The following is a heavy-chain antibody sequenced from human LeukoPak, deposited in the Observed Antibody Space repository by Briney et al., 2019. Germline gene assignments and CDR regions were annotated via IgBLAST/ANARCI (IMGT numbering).Heavy chain of an antibody. CDR1: GFTFSSYG. CDR2: IRYDGSNK. D-gene: IGHD2-21*02. J-gene: IGHJ6*03. V-gene: IGHV3-30*02. Sequence: GGSLRLSCAASGFTFSSYGMHWVRQAPGKGLEWVAFIRYDGSNKYYADSVKGRFTISRDNSKNTLYLQMNSLRAEDMAVYYCAKDTYCGGDCYSTWPHYYYYYMDVWGKGTTVTVSS. CDR3: AKDTYCGGDCYSTWPHYYYYYMDV.